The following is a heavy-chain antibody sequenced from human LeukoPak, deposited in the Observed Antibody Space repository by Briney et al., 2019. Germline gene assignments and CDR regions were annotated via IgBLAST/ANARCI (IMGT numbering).Heavy chain of an antibody. V-gene: IGHV4-59*01. J-gene: IGHJ4*02. CDR1: GGSISSYY. Sequence: SETLSLTCAVSGGSISSYYWTWIRQPPGKGLEWIGYIYYTGSTNYNPSLKSRVTISIDTSKNQFSLKLSSVTAAHTAVYYCARGGYGSGTYYFDYWGQGTLVTVSS. D-gene: IGHD3-10*01. CDR2: IYYTGST. CDR3: ARGGYGSGTYYFDY.